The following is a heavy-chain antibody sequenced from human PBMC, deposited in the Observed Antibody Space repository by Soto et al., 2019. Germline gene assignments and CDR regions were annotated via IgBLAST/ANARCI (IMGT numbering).Heavy chain of an antibody. Sequence: EMQLVESGGGLVKPGGSLRLSCAASGFTFSTYGMNWVRQAPGKGLEWVSSISSGSEYIYYADSLKGRLTISRDNARNSLFLQLDSLGAEDTAVYFFSTDGAAGSLMEVRGQGTTVTVSS. CDR1: GFTFSTYG. CDR2: ISSGSEYI. CDR3: STDGAAGSLMEV. V-gene: IGHV3-21*01. J-gene: IGHJ6*02. D-gene: IGHD6-13*01.